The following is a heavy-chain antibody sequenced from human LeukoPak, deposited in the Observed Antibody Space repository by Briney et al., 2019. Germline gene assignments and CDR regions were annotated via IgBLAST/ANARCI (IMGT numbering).Heavy chain of an antibody. CDR3: ARSYCSGGSCYSFLGN. J-gene: IGHJ4*02. Sequence: SETLSLTCTVSGGSISSYYWGWIRQPPGKGLEWIGYIYYSGSTNYNPSLKSRVTISVGTSKNQFSLKLSSVTAADTAVYYCARSYCSGGSCYSFLGNWGQGTLVTVSS. CDR1: GGSISSYY. D-gene: IGHD2-15*01. CDR2: IYYSGST. V-gene: IGHV4-59*01.